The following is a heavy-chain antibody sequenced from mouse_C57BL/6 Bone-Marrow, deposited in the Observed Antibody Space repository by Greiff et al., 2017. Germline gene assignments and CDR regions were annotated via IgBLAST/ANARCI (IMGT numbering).Heavy chain of an antibody. Sequence: EVQVVESGGGLVKPGGSLKLSCAASGFTFSSYTMSWLRQTPAKKLEWVATISGGGGNTYYPDRVKGRFTISRDNAKNPLYLQMSSLRSEDTALYYCARHVAYYWGQGTSVTVSS. J-gene: IGHJ4*01. CDR1: GFTFSSYT. CDR2: ISGGGGNT. CDR3: ARHVAYY. V-gene: IGHV5-9*01.